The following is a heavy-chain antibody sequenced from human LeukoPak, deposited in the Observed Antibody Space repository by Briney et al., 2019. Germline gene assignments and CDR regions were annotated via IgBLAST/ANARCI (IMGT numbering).Heavy chain of an antibody. Sequence: SETLSLTCTVSGGSISGYYWSWTRQPPGKGLEWIGYMRYSGRTNYNPSLKSRVTISVDTSKNQFSLKLSSVTAADTAVYYCARSPDDAFDIWGQGTMVTVSS. V-gene: IGHV4-59*12. CDR1: GGSISGYY. J-gene: IGHJ3*02. CDR3: ARSPDDAFDI. CDR2: MRYSGRT.